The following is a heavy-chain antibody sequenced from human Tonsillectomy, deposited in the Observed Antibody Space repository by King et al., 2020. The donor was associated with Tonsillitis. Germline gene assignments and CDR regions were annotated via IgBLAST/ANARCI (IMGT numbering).Heavy chain of an antibody. CDR3: AGRSCTITACYAASWNSFDN. Sequence: VQLVESGGGLVQPGGSLRLSCAASGFTFSRYWMTWVRQAPGKGLEWVANIKADGSEEYYVDSVKGRFTISRDNAKNSLYLQMNSLRADDTAVYYCAGRSCTITACYAASWNSFDNWGLGTVVTVSS. J-gene: IGHJ4*02. V-gene: IGHV3-7*01. CDR2: IKADGSEE. D-gene: IGHD2-2*01. CDR1: GFTFSRYW.